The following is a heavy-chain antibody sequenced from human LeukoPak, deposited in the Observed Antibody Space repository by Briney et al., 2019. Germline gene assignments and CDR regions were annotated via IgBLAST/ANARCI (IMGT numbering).Heavy chain of an antibody. CDR2: IIPIFGTA. D-gene: IGHD3-10*01. CDR1: GGTFSSYA. Sequence: SVKVSCKASGGTFSSYAISWVRQAPGQGLEWMGGIIPIFGTANYAQKFQGRVTITADESTSTAYMELSSLRSEDTAVYYCARGPRFGSGSYPYYFDYWGQGTLVTVSS. V-gene: IGHV1-69*13. CDR3: ARGPRFGSGSYPYYFDY. J-gene: IGHJ4*02.